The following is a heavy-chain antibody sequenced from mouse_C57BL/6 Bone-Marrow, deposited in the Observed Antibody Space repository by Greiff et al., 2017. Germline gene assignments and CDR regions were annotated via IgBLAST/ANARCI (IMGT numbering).Heavy chain of an antibody. CDR1: GYMFTDYY. J-gene: IGHJ4*01. CDR2: INPNNGGT. D-gene: IGHD1-1*01. V-gene: IGHV1-26*01. CDR3: ARYYYGSSYYAMDY. Sequence: EVQLQQSGPELVKPGASVKISCKASGYMFTDYYMNWVKQSHGKSLEWIGDINPNNGGTSYNQKFKGKATLTVDKSSSTAYMELRSLTSEDSAVYYCARYYYGSSYYAMDYWGQGTSVTVSS.